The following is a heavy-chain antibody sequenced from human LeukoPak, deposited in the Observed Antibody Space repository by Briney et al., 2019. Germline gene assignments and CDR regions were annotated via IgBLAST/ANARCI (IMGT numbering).Heavy chain of an antibody. D-gene: IGHD2-2*01. CDR3: ARTKPGFCSSTSCYAGGDAFDI. CDR1: GGSISSSSYY. V-gene: IGHV4-39*01. CDR2: IYYSGST. Sequence: TPSETLSLTCTVSGGSISSSSYYWGWIRQPPGKGLEWIGSIYYSGSTYYNPSLKSRVTISVDTSKNQFSLKLSSVTAADTAVYYCARTKPGFCSSTSCYAGGDAFDIWGQGTMVTVSS. J-gene: IGHJ3*02.